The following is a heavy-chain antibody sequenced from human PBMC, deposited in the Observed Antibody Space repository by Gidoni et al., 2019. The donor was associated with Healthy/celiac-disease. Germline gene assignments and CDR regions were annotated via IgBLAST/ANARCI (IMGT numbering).Heavy chain of an antibody. CDR3: ARADTAMVTVGFDY. CDR1: GLPYSSNS. V-gene: IGHV3-48*01. J-gene: IGHJ4*02. Sequence: EVQLVESGGGMVKPGGSLRLSCAASGLPYSSNSMNWVRQAPGKGLEWVSYISSISIPIYYADSVKCRFTISRDNAKNSRYLQMNSLRAEDTAVYYCARADTAMVTVGFDYWGQVTLVTVSS. CDR2: ISSISIPI. D-gene: IGHD5-18*01.